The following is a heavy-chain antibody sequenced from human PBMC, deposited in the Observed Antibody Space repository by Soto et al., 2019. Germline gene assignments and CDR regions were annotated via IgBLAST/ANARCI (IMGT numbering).Heavy chain of an antibody. V-gene: IGHV3-21*06. CDR2: IDARSNYI. D-gene: IGHD1-26*01. Sequence: GGSLRLSCEASGFRFNSYSMNWVRQAPQKGLEWVSLIDARSNYIYYADSVKGRFTISRDNARNSLYLQMDSLRVEDTTVYYCVRENEMAGATSAFEYWGQGTPVTVSS. J-gene: IGHJ4*02. CDR1: GFRFNSYS. CDR3: VRENEMAGATSAFEY.